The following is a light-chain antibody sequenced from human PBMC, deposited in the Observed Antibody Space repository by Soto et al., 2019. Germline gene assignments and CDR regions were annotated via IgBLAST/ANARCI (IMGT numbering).Light chain of an antibody. CDR2: AAS. CDR3: QQSYSAPLT. CDR1: QSIRSY. V-gene: IGKV1-39*01. J-gene: IGKJ4*01. Sequence: DIQMTQSPSSLSASVGDRVTIACRASQSIRSYLNWYQQKPGKAPNLLIYAASSLQSGVPSRFSGSGSGTDFTLTISSLLPEDFATYYCQQSYSAPLTFGGGTKVEI.